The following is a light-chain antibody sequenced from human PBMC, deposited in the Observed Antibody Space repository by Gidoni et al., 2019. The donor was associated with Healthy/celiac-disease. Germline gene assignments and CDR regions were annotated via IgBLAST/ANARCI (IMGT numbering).Light chain of an antibody. CDR3: QQSYSNPPT. CDR2: AAS. J-gene: IGKJ3*01. CDR1: QGISSY. V-gene: IGKV1-39*01. Sequence: DTQLIPPPSSLSASFGDRVTIICRASQGISSYLIWYQQKPGKAPKLLIYAASSLQSGVPSRFSGSGSGTDFTLTISSLQPEDFATYYCQQSYSNPPTFGPXTKVDIK.